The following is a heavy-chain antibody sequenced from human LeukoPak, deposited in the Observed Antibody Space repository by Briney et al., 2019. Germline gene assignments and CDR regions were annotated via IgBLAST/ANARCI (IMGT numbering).Heavy chain of an antibody. CDR1: GGSINSGDYS. V-gene: IGHV4-30-2*01. CDR3: ARGDQGIDY. J-gene: IGHJ4*02. CDR2: IYRSGTT. Sequence: PSETLSLTCDVSGGSINSGDYSWNWIRQPPGKGLEWIGNIYRSGTTYYNPSLKSRVTISVDRSRNQFSLKLGSVTAADTAVYHCARGDQGIDYWGQGTLVTVSS. D-gene: IGHD2-2*01.